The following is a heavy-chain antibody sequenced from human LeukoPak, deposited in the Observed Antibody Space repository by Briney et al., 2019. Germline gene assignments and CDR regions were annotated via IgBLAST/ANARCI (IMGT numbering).Heavy chain of an antibody. J-gene: IGHJ3*02. CDR2: IWYGGSNK. V-gene: IGHV3-30*02. Sequence: PGGSLRLSCAASGFTFSSYGMHWVRQAPGKGLEWVAVIWYGGSNKYYADSVKGRFTISRDNSKNTLYLQMNSLRAEDTAVYYCAKEHSPSDAFDIWGQGTMVTVSS. CDR1: GFTFSSYG. D-gene: IGHD2-15*01. CDR3: AKEHSPSDAFDI.